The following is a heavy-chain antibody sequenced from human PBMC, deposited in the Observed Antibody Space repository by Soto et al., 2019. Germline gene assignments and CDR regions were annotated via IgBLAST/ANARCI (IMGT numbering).Heavy chain of an antibody. D-gene: IGHD3-10*01. CDR3: ARNMDYYYGPGSGNGHGF. J-gene: IGHJ6*02. Sequence: QVQLVQSGAEVKEPGDSVRVSCEASGYTFTAYYIHWVRQAPGRGLERMGWINTKLGDTTYAQDFQGRVSMTRDLSTSTVYLELSRLTSGDTAIYYCARNMDYYYGPGSGNGHGFWGQGTTVTVFS. CDR1: GYTFTAYY. V-gene: IGHV1-2*02. CDR2: INTKLGDT.